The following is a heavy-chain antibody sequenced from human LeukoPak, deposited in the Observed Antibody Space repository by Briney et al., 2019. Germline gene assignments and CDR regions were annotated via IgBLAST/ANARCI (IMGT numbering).Heavy chain of an antibody. V-gene: IGHV4-31*03. J-gene: IGHJ5*02. CDR3: ARVMGYCSSTSCYSVNWFDP. Sequence: SETLSLTCTVSGGSISSGGYYWSWIRQHPVKGLEWIGYIYYSGSTYYNPSLKSRVTISVDTSKNQFSLKLSSVTAADTAVYYCARVMGYCSSTSCYSVNWFDPWGRGTLVTVSS. D-gene: IGHD2-2*02. CDR2: IYYSGST. CDR1: GGSISSGGYY.